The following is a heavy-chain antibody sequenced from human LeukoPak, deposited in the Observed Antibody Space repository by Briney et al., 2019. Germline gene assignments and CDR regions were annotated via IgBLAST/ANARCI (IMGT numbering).Heavy chain of an antibody. D-gene: IGHD5-18*01. Sequence: PGGSLRLSCAASGFTFSNNWMHWVRQAPGKGLVWVSRINPDGRRTDYADSVKGRFTISRDNAKNTLYLQMNSLRAEDTAVYYCAKDLVRSDVDTATDYWGQGTLVTVSS. CDR2: INPDGRRT. CDR3: AKDLVRSDVDTATDY. CDR1: GFTFSNNW. V-gene: IGHV3-74*01. J-gene: IGHJ4*02.